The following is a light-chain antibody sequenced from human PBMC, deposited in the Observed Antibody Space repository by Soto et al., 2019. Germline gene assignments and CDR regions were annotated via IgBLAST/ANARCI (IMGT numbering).Light chain of an antibody. CDR2: TNH. Sequence: QPVLTQPPSVSGTPGQKVSISCSGSASNLGGNPVNWYQHLPGAAPKLLIYTNHQRPSGVPDRFSGSKSGTSASLAISGLRSEDEADFYCAAWDDSLNAVVFGGGTQLTVL. J-gene: IGLJ2*01. CDR1: ASNLGGNP. V-gene: IGLV1-44*01. CDR3: AAWDDSLNAVV.